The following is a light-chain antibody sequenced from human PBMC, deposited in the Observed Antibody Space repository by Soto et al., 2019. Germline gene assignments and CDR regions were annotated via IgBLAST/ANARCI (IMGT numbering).Light chain of an antibody. CDR1: QSISTW. Sequence: DVQLTQYPSTLSASVGDRVTITFRASQSISTWLAWYQQKPGKAPKLLIYDASSLESGVPSRFSGSGSGTEFTLTISSLQPEDFASYYCQQYNSYSTFGQGTKVDIK. V-gene: IGKV1-5*01. CDR2: DAS. CDR3: QQYNSYST. J-gene: IGKJ1*01.